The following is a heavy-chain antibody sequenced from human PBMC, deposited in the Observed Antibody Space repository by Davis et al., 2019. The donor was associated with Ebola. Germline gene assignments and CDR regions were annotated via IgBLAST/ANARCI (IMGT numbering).Heavy chain of an antibody. Sequence: AASVKVSCKASGYTFTGYYMHWVRQAPGQGLEWMGWISAYNGNTNYAQKLQGRVTMTTDTSTSTAYMELRSLRSDDTAVYYCARVGYDFWSGTDYWGQGTLVTVSS. V-gene: IGHV1-18*04. J-gene: IGHJ4*02. D-gene: IGHD3-3*01. CDR2: ISAYNGNT. CDR1: GYTFTGYY. CDR3: ARVGYDFWSGTDY.